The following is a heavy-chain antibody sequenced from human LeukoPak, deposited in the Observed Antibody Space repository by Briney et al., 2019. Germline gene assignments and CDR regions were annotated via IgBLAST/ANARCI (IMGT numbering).Heavy chain of an antibody. D-gene: IGHD2-15*01. CDR1: GGTFSSYA. V-gene: IGHV1-69*13. CDR3: ARDSVYCSGGSCRSY. J-gene: IGHJ4*02. CDR2: IIPIFGTA. Sequence: ASVKVSCKASGGTFSSYAISWVRRAPGQGLEWMGGIIPIFGTANYAQKFQGRVTITADESTSTAYMELSSLRSEDTAVYYCARDSVYCSGGSCRSYWGQGTLVTVSS.